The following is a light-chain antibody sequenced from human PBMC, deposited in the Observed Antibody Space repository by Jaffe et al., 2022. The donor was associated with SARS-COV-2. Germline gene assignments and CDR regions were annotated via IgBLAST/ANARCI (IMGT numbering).Light chain of an antibody. CDR3: QHRSD. V-gene: IGKV3-11*01. J-gene: IGKJ4*01. CDR2: DVF. CDR1: QSITNY. Sequence: EIVLTQSPATLSLSPGERATLSCRASQSITNYLAWYQQKPGQAPRLLIYDVFNRATGVPARFSGSGSGTEFTLTISSLEPEDSAVYYCQHRSDFGGGTKVEIK.